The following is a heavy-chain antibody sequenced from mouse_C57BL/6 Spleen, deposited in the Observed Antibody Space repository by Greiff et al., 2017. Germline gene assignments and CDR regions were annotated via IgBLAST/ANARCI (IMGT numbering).Heavy chain of an antibody. D-gene: IGHD1-1*01. CDR1: GYTFTSYW. V-gene: IGHV1-64*01. CDR2: IHPNSGST. Sequence: QVQLQQPGAELVKPGASVKLSCKASGYTFTSYWMHWVKQRPGQGLEWIGMIHPNSGSTNYNEKFKSKATLTVDKSSSTAYMQLSSLTSEDSAVDYCARSLSITTVVDYAMDYWGQGTSVTVSS. J-gene: IGHJ4*01. CDR3: ARSLSITTVVDYAMDY.